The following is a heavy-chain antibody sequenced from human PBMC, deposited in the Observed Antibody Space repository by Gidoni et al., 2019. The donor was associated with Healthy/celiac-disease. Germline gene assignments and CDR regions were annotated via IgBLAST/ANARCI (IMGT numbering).Heavy chain of an antibody. J-gene: IGHJ4*02. D-gene: IGHD5-18*01. Sequence: EVQLVESGGGLVQPGRSLRLSCTPSGYTFDYYAMPWVRQAPGKGLGWVSGISWNSGSIGYADSVKGRFTISRDNAKNSLYLQMNSLRAEDTALYYCAKKLKAKDTAMVEPYFDYWGQGTLVTVSS. CDR1: GYTFDYYA. V-gene: IGHV3-9*01. CDR3: AKKLKAKDTAMVEPYFDY. CDR2: ISWNSGSI.